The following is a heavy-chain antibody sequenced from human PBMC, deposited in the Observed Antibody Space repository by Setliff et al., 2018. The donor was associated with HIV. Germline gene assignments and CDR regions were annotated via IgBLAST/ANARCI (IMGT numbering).Heavy chain of an antibody. J-gene: IGHJ5*02. CDR1: GVSISSYY. CDR3: ARHPYYYDSSGYHAPNWFDP. D-gene: IGHD3-22*01. Sequence: PSETLSLTCTVSGVSISSYYWSWIRQPPGKGLEWIGYISYTDSTAYNPSLKSRVSISIDTSKNQFSLKLSSVTAADTAVYYCARHPYYYDSSGYHAPNWFDPWGQGTLVTVSS. CDR2: ISYTDST. V-gene: IGHV4-59*08.